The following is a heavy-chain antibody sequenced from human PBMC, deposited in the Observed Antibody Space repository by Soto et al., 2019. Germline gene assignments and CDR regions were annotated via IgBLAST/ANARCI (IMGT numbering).Heavy chain of an antibody. CDR1: GFTFRSYA. CDR2: TGGGGVST. J-gene: IGHJ3*02. Sequence: EVQLLESGGGLVEPGGSLRLSCAASGFTFRSYAMPWVRQAPGKGLEWVSYTGGGGVSTYYADSVKGRFTSFRDDSKNTLYRQMNSLRAEDTALYYCAKIVGGGSHHDAFDIWGQGTMVTVSS. CDR3: AKIVGGGSHHDAFDI. D-gene: IGHD2-15*01. V-gene: IGHV3-23*01.